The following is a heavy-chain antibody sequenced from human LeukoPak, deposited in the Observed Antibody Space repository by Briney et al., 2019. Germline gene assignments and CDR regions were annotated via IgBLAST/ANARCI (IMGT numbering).Heavy chain of an antibody. V-gene: IGHV4-61*02. D-gene: IGHD4-17*01. CDR1: GRSISSGSYY. CDR2: IYTSGST. Sequence: SETLSLTCTVSGRSISSGSYYWRWIRQPAGKGLEWSGRIYTSGSTNYNPSLKSRVTISVETSKNQFSLKLSSVTAADTAVYYCARDAHPTVSENWFDPWGQGTLVTVSS. J-gene: IGHJ5*02. CDR3: ARDAHPTVSENWFDP.